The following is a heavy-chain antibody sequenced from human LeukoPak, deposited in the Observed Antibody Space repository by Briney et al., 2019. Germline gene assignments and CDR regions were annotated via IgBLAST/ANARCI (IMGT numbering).Heavy chain of an antibody. D-gene: IGHD3-10*01. J-gene: IGHJ4*02. Sequence: GRSLRLSCTASGFTFGDYAMNWVRQAPGKGLEWVGFIRGKANGGTTEYAASVKGRFTISRDDSKSIAYLQMNSLKTEDTAVYYCTRDDRKGLWFGESHFDYWGQGTWSPSPQ. CDR3: TRDDRKGLWFGESHFDY. CDR2: IRGKANGGTT. V-gene: IGHV3-49*04. CDR1: GFTFGDYA.